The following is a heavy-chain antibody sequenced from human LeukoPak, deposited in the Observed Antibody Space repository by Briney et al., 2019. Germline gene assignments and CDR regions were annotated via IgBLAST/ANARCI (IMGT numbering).Heavy chain of an antibody. V-gene: IGHV4-59*01. J-gene: IGHJ4*02. CDR2: IYYSGST. CDR3: ARGNTALGY. Sequence: SETLSLTCTVSGGSISSYYWNWIRQPAGKGLEWIGYIYYSGSTNYNPSLKSRVTISVDTSKNQFSLKLSSVTTADTAVYYCARGNTALGYWGQGTLVTVSS. CDR1: GGSISSYY. D-gene: IGHD2-2*02.